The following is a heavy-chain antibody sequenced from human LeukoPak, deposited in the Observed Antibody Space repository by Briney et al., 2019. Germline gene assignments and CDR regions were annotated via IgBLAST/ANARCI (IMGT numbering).Heavy chain of an antibody. Sequence: SETLSLTCAVYGGSFSGYYWSWIRQPPGKGLEWIGEINHSGSTNYNPSLKSRVTISVDTSKNQFSLKLSSVTAADTAVYYCARVWNYQPIDYWGQGTLVTVSS. J-gene: IGHJ4*02. CDR1: GGSFSGYY. CDR3: ARVWNYQPIDY. D-gene: IGHD1-7*01. V-gene: IGHV4-34*01. CDR2: INHSGST.